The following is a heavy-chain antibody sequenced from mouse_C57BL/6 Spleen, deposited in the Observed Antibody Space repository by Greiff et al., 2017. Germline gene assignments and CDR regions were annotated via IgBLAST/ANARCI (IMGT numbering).Heavy chain of an antibody. CDR1: GYTFTSYW. J-gene: IGHJ1*03. CDR3: ARMGYGSFWYFEV. Sequence: QVQLKQSGAELVMPGASVKLSCKASGYTFTSYWMHWVKQRPGQGLEWIGEIDPSDSYTNYNQKFKGKSTFTVDKSSSTAYMQLSSLTSDDSAVYNCARMGYGSFWYFEVWGTWTTVTVAS. D-gene: IGHD1-1*01. CDR2: IDPSDSYT. V-gene: IGHV1-69*01.